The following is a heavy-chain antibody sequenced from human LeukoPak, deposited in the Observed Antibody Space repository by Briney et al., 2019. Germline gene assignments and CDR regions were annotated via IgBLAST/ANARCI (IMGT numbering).Heavy chain of an antibody. J-gene: IGHJ4*02. D-gene: IGHD6-19*01. Sequence: AGASLRLSCAASGFTFSSYAMSWVRQAPGKGLEWVSVISGSGGNTYYADSVKGRFTISRDNSKNTLYLQMNSLRAVDTAIYYCAKDGKGAPVAGTGYFDYWGQGTLVTVSS. CDR1: GFTFSSYA. CDR2: ISGSGGNT. CDR3: AKDGKGAPVAGTGYFDY. V-gene: IGHV3-23*01.